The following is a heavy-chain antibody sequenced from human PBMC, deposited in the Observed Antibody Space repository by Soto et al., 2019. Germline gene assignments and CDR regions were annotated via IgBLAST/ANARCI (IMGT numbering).Heavy chain of an antibody. CDR3: ARAIVAAGSY. Sequence: GGSLRLSCAASGFTFSDYWMHWVRQAPGKGLEWVANIKQDGSDKYYVDSVRGRFTISRDNTKNSLYLQMNSLRAEDTAVYYCARAIVAAGSYWGQGILVTVSS. J-gene: IGHJ4*02. CDR1: GFTFSDYW. CDR2: IKQDGSDK. V-gene: IGHV3-7*04. D-gene: IGHD6-13*01.